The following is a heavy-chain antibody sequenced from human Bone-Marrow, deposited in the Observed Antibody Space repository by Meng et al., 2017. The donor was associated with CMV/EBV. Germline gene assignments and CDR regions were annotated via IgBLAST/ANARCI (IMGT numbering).Heavy chain of an antibody. Sequence: ASVKVSCKASGYTFTGYYMHWVRQAPGQGLEWMGWINPNSGGTNYAQKFQGRVTMTRDTSISTAYMELSRLRSDDTAVYYCARGQRSHYSSSSYMDGWGQGTTVTVSS. CDR2: INPNSGGT. CDR3: ARGQRSHYSSSSYMDG. D-gene: IGHD6-6*01. V-gene: IGHV1-2*02. J-gene: IGHJ6*02. CDR1: GYTFTGYY.